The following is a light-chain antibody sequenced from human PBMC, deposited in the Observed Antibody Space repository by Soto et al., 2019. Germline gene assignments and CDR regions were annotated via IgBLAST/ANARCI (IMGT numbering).Light chain of an antibody. J-gene: IGLJ2*01. CDR3: SSYAGSNDVV. CDR2: EVS. V-gene: IGLV2-8*01. Sequence: QSVLTQPPSASGSPGQSVTISCTGTSSDVGGYNYVSWYQQHPGKAPKLVIFEVSKRPSGVPDRFSGSKFGNTASLTVSGLQAEDEADYYCSSYAGSNDVVFGVGTKVTVL. CDR1: SSDVGGYNY.